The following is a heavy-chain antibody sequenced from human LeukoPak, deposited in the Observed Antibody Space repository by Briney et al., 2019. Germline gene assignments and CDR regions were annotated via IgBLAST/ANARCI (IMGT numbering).Heavy chain of an antibody. CDR3: ATSYSSSWTNDY. D-gene: IGHD6-13*01. CDR2: IRYDGSNK. J-gene: IGHJ4*02. CDR1: GFTFSSYG. V-gene: IGHV3-30*02. Sequence: SGGSLRLSCAASGFTFSSYGMHWVRRAPGKGLEWVAFIRYDGSNKYYADSVKGRFTISRDNSKNTLYLQMNSLRAEDTAVYYCATSYSSSWTNDYWGQGTLVTVSS.